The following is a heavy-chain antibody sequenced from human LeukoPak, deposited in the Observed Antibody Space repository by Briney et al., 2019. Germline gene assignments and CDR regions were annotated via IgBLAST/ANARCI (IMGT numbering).Heavy chain of an antibody. V-gene: IGHV3-21*01. CDR1: GFTFSGYS. CDR3: ARDDLYGDYRLNY. D-gene: IGHD4-17*01. Sequence: GGSLRLSCAASGFTFSGYSMNWVRQAPGKGLEWVSSISSSSSYIYYADSVKGRFTISRDNAKNSLYLQMNSLRAEDTAVYYCARDDLYGDYRLNYWGQGTLVTVSS. CDR2: ISSSSSYI. J-gene: IGHJ4*02.